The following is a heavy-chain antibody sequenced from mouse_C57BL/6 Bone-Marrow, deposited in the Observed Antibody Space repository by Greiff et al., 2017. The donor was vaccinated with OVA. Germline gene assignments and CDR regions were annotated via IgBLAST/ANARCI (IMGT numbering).Heavy chain of an antibody. Sequence: VQLQQSGPELVKPGASVKIPCKASGYTFTDYNMDWVKQSHGKSLEWIGDINPNNGGTIYNQKFKGKATLTVDKSSSTAYMALRSLTSEDTAVYYCAREDDYYGSSENWYFEVWGTGTTVTVSS. CDR2: INPNNGGT. CDR3: AREDDYYGSSENWYFEV. V-gene: IGHV1-18*01. CDR1: GYTFTDYN. J-gene: IGHJ1*03. D-gene: IGHD1-1*01.